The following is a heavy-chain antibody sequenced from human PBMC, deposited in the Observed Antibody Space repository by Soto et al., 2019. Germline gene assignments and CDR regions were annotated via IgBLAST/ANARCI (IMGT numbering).Heavy chain of an antibody. J-gene: IGHJ6*02. CDR2: IYYSGST. V-gene: IGHV4-28*01. Sequence: SETLSLTCAVSGYSISSSNWWGWIRQPPGKGLEWIGYIYYSGSTYYNPSLKSRVTISVDTSKNQFSLKLSSVTAADTAVYYCARWDPDSSGYYVQDEDYGMDVWGQGTTVTVSS. CDR1: GYSISSSNW. D-gene: IGHD3-22*01. CDR3: ARWDPDSSGYYVQDEDYGMDV.